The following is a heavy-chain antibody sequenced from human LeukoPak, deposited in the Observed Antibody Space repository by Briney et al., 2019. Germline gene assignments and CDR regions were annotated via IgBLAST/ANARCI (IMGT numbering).Heavy chain of an antibody. V-gene: IGHV3-33*01. CDR2: IWYDGSNK. D-gene: IGHD3-10*01. CDR3: ARDEGLWFGIPGDY. CDR1: GFTFSSYG. Sequence: GGSLRLSCAASGFTFSSYGMHWVRQAPGKGLEWVAVIWYDGSNKYYADSVKGRFTISRDNSKNTLYLQTNSLRAEDTAVYYCARDEGLWFGIPGDYWGQGTLVTVSS. J-gene: IGHJ4*02.